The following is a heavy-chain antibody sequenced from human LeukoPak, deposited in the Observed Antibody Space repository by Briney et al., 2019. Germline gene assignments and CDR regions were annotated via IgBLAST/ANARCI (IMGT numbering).Heavy chain of an antibody. Sequence: GESLKISCKGSGYSFTSYWIGWVRQMPGKGLEWMGIIYPGDSDTRYSPSFQGQVTISADKSISTAYLQWSSLKATDTAMYYCARRRMRRYYGSGSSDNWFDPWGQGTLVTVSS. CDR2: IYPGDSDT. CDR3: ARRRMRRYYGSGSSDNWFDP. D-gene: IGHD3-10*01. V-gene: IGHV5-51*01. CDR1: GYSFTSYW. J-gene: IGHJ5*02.